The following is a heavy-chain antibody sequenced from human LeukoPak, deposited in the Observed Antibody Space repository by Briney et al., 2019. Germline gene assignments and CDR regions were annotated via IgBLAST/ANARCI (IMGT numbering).Heavy chain of an antibody. J-gene: IGHJ4*02. Sequence: GGSLRLSCAASGFTFSSYAMSWVRQAPGKGLEWVSAISGSGGSTYYADSVKGRFTISRDNSKNTLYLQMNSLRAEDTAVYYCARGYSYRVTMVRGEIRYFDYWGQGTLVTVSS. CDR3: ARGYSYRVTMVRGEIRYFDY. D-gene: IGHD3-10*01. CDR1: GFTFSSYA. V-gene: IGHV3-23*01. CDR2: ISGSGGST.